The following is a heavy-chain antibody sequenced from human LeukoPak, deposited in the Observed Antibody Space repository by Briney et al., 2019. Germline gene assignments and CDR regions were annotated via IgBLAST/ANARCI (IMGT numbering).Heavy chain of an antibody. Sequence: PSETLSLTCAVSGGPTSSSNYYWGWIRQPPGKGLDWIGGIHYSGNTYYNPSLKSRVTISVDTSKNQFSLKLSSVTAADTAVYYCARGPRYYDILTGYSNWFDPWGQGTLVTVSS. J-gene: IGHJ5*02. V-gene: IGHV4-39*01. CDR2: IHYSGNT. CDR3: ARGPRYYDILTGYSNWFDP. CDR1: GGPTSSSNYY. D-gene: IGHD3-9*01.